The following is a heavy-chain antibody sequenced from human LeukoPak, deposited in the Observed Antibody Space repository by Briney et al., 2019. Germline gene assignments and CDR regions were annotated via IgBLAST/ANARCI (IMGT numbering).Heavy chain of an antibody. Sequence: GGSLRLSCAASGFTFSSYAMSWVRQAPGKGLEWVSAISGSGGSTYYADSVKGRFTISRDNSKNTLYLQKNSLRAEDTAVYYCAKDYSGLLLDYYGMDVWGQGTTVTVSS. CDR3: AKDYSGLLLDYYGMDV. CDR2: ISGSGGST. V-gene: IGHV3-23*01. D-gene: IGHD2-21*02. CDR1: GFTFSSYA. J-gene: IGHJ6*02.